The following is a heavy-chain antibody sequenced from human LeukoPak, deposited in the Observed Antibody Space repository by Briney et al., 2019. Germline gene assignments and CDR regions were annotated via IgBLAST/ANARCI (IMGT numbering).Heavy chain of an antibody. CDR3: ARRGWGPLEY. Sequence: SETLSLTCTVSGYSFSSGYYWWWLRPPPGRGLGWIVEMNHSGSNNYNPSLKSRVTISVDTSKKQFYLKLSSVTAADTAVYYCARRGWGPLEYWGQGNLVTVSP. CDR2: MNHSGSN. CDR1: GYSFSSGYY. D-gene: IGHD3-10*01. J-gene: IGHJ4*02. V-gene: IGHV4-38-2*02.